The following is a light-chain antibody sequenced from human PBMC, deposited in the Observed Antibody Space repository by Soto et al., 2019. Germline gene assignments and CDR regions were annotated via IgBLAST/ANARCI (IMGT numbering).Light chain of an antibody. J-gene: IGKJ5*01. CDR2: KAS. Sequence: DIQMTQSPSTLSGSVGDRVTITCRASQTISSWLAWYQQKPGKAPKLLIYKASTLKSGVPSRVSGSGSGTEFTLTISSLQPDDFATYFCQQLNSYPLTFGQGTRLEIK. CDR1: QTISSW. CDR3: QQLNSYPLT. V-gene: IGKV1-5*03.